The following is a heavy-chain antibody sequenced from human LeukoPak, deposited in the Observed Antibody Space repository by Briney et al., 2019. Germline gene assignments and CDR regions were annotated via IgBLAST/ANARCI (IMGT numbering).Heavy chain of an antibody. Sequence: SETLSLTCTVSGGSISSSSYYWGWIRQPPGKGLEWIGSIYYSGSTNYNPSLKSRVTISVDTSKNQFSLKLSSVTAADTAVYYCARVNSSSAGGGDWWYYYYYYMDVWGKGTTVTVSS. J-gene: IGHJ6*03. CDR1: GGSISSSSYY. CDR3: ARVNSSSAGGGDWWYYYYYYMDV. D-gene: IGHD6-6*01. CDR2: IYYSGST. V-gene: IGHV4-39*07.